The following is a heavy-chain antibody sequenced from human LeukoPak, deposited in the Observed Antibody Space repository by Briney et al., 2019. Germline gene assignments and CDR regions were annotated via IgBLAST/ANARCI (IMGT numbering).Heavy chain of an antibody. Sequence: PGGSLRLSCAASGFTFSSYWMSWVRQAPGKGLEWVANIKQDGSEKYYVDSVKGRFTISRDNAKNSLYLQMNSLRAEDTAVYYCARETGIAVAGTGWSVRFDPWGQGTLVTVFS. CDR3: ARETGIAVAGTGWSVRFDP. CDR1: GFTFSSYW. D-gene: IGHD6-19*01. V-gene: IGHV3-7*01. CDR2: IKQDGSEK. J-gene: IGHJ5*02.